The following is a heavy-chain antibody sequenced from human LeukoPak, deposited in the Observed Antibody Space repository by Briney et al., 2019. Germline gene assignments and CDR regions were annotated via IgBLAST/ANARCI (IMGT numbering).Heavy chain of an antibody. V-gene: IGHV1-2*02. CDR2: INPNSGVT. J-gene: IGHJ3*02. CDR3: ARSNPRDAFDI. CDR1: GYTFTDYY. Sequence: ASVKVSCKASGYTFTDYYMHWVRQAPGQGLEWMGWINPNSGVTNYAQKFQGRVTMTRDTSISTAYMELSRLRSDDTAVYYCARSNPRDAFDIWGQGTMVTVSS.